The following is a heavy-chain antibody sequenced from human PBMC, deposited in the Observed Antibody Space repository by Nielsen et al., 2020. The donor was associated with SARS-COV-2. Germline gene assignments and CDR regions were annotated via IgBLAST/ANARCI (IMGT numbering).Heavy chain of an antibody. CDR3: AYCSSTSCYGESYYYYYTDV. CDR2: IIPIFGTA. D-gene: IGHD2-2*01. J-gene: IGHJ6*03. V-gene: IGHV1-69*13. CDR1: GGTFSSYA. Sequence: SVKVSCKASGGTFSSYAISWVRQAPGQGLEWMGGIIPIFGTANYAQKFQGRVTITADESTSTAYMELSSLRSEDTAVYYCAYCSSTSCYGESYYYYYTDVWGKGTTVTVSS.